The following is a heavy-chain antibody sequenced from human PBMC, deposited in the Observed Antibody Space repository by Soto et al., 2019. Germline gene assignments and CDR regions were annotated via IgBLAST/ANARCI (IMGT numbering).Heavy chain of an antibody. CDR1: GFTFSSYS. Sequence: EVQLVESGGGLVKPGGSLRLSCAASGFTFSSYSMNWVRQAPGKGLEWVSSISSSSSYIYYADSVKGRFTISRDNAKNSLYLQMTSLRAEDTAVYYCARAQPEDIVVVVAARTAFDIWGQGTMVTVSS. CDR2: ISSSSSYI. V-gene: IGHV3-21*01. CDR3: ARAQPEDIVVVVAARTAFDI. D-gene: IGHD2-15*01. J-gene: IGHJ3*02.